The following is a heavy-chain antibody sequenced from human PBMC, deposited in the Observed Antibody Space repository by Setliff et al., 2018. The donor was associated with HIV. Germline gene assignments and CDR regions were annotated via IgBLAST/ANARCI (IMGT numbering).Heavy chain of an antibody. V-gene: IGHV4-38-2*01. CDR1: GYSISSGYY. J-gene: IGHJ6*03. CDR3: ARAGGARRYYYYYMDV. Sequence: PSETLSLTCAVSGYSISSGYYWSWIRQPPGKGLEWIGSIYYSGSTYYNPSLKSRVTISVDTSKNQFSLKLSSVTAADTAVYYCARAGGARRYYYYYMDVWGKGTTVTVS. CDR2: IYYSGST. D-gene: IGHD1-26*01.